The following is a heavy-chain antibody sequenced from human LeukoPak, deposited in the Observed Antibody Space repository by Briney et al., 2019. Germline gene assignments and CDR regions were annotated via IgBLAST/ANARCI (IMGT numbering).Heavy chain of an antibody. CDR1: GYTFTSYG. CDR2: ISAYNGNT. V-gene: IGHV1-18*01. Sequence: ASVKVSCKASGYTFTSYGISWVRQAPGQGLEWMGWISAYNGNTNYAQKLQGRVTMTTDTSTSTAYMELRSLRSDDTAVYYCARAGGYCGRISCPYYFDYWGKGSLVAVSS. D-gene: IGHD2-15*01. CDR3: ARAGGYCGRISCPYYFDY. J-gene: IGHJ4*02.